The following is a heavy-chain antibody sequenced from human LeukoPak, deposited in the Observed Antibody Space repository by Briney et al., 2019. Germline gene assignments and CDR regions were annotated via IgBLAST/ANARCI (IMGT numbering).Heavy chain of an antibody. V-gene: IGHV1-69*04. Sequence: TVKVSCKASGGTFSSYAISWVRQAPGQGLEWMGRIIPIFGIANYAQKFQGRVTITADKSTSTAYMELSSLRSEDTAVYYCARGGEMATAIDYWGQGTLVTVSS. CDR1: GGTFSSYA. D-gene: IGHD5-24*01. CDR3: ARGGEMATAIDY. CDR2: IIPIFGIA. J-gene: IGHJ4*02.